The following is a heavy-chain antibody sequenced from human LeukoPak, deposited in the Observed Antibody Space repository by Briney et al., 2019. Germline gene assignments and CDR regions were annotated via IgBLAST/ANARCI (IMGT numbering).Heavy chain of an antibody. D-gene: IGHD6-13*01. V-gene: IGHV1-18*04. CDR2: ISAYNGNT. CDR3: ARYSSGWYHFDS. J-gene: IGHJ4*02. CDR1: GYTFTSHG. Sequence: GASVKVSCKASGYTFTSHGISWVRQAPGQGLEWMGWISAYNGNTNYAQKLQGRVTMTTDTSTSTAYMELRSLRSDDTAAYYCARYSSGWYHFDSWGQGTLVTVSS.